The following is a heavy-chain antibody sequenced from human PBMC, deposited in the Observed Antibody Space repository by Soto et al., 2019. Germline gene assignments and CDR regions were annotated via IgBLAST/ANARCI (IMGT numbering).Heavy chain of an antibody. Sequence: PSETLSLTCTVSGGSIRSGGYYWSWIRQHPGKGLEWIGYIYYTGSTYYNPSLKSRVTISVDTSKNQFSLNLSSVTAADTAVYHCARLIGDNWNYGAYYFDYWGQGALVTVSS. V-gene: IGHV4-31*03. CDR3: ARLIGDNWNYGAYYFDY. J-gene: IGHJ4*02. D-gene: IGHD1-7*01. CDR1: GGSIRSGGYY. CDR2: IYYTGST.